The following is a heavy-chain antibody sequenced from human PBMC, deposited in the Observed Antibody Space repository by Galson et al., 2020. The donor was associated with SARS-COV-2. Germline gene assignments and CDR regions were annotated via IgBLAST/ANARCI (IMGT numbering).Heavy chain of an antibody. D-gene: IGHD2-21*01. CDR2: INWNGGST. V-gene: IGHV3-20*04. J-gene: IGHJ2*01. CDR3: ARDVVVVIATLDLYFDL. CDR1: GFTFDDYG. Sequence: GGSLRLSCAASGFTFDDYGMSWVRQAPGKGLEWVSGINWNGGSTGYADSVKGRFTISRDNAKNSLYLQMNSLRAEDTALYYCARDVVVVIATLDLYFDLWGRGTLVTVSS.